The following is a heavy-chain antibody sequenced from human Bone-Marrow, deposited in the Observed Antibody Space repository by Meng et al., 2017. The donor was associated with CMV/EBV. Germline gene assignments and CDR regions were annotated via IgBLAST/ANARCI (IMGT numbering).Heavy chain of an antibody. CDR2: INPNSGGT. Sequence: ASVKVSCKSSGYTFTSYYMHWVRQAPGQGLEWMGWINPNSGGTNYAQKFQGRVTMTRDTSISTAYMELSRLRSDDTAVYYCARDHYYDSSGYYNPDYWGQGTLVTVSS. D-gene: IGHD3-22*01. J-gene: IGHJ4*02. V-gene: IGHV1-2*02. CDR1: GYTFTSYY. CDR3: ARDHYYDSSGYYNPDY.